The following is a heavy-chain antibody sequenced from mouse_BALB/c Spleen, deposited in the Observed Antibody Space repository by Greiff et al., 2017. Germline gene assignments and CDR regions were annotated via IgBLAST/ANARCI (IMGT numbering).Heavy chain of an antibody. J-gene: IGHJ3*01. CDR2: IYPGNVNT. V-gene: IGHV1S56*01. CDR3: ARGITTGPRPSFAY. D-gene: IGHD2-4*01. Sequence: QVQLKESGPELVKPGASVRISCKASGYTFTSYYIHWVKQRPGQGLEWIGWIYPGNVNTKYNEKFKGKATLTADKSSSTAYMQLSSLTSEDSAVYFCARGITTGPRPSFAYWGQGTLVTVSA. CDR1: GYTFTSYY.